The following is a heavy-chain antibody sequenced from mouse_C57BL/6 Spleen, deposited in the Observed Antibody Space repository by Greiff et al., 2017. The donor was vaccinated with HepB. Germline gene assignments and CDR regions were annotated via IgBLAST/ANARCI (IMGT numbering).Heavy chain of an antibody. Sequence: VQLQQSGAELARPGASVKLSCKASGYTFTSYGISWVKQRTGQGLEWIGEIYPRSGNTYYNEKFKGKATLTADKSSSTAYMELRSLTSEDSAVYFGTREVLDDDSRGRAGFAYWGQGTLVTVSA. D-gene: IGHD1-1*01. CDR2: IYPRSGNT. V-gene: IGHV1-81*01. J-gene: IGHJ3*01. CDR3: TREVLDDDSRGRAGFAY. CDR1: GYTFTSYG.